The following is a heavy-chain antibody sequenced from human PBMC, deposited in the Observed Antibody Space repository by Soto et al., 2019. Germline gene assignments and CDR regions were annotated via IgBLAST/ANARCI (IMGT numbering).Heavy chain of an antibody. V-gene: IGHV3-48*02. J-gene: IGHJ6*02. CDR1: GLTFSSYS. CDR3: ARGGIYDYNYGMDV. Sequence: GGSRRLSCAASGLTFSSYSMIWVRQAPGKGLEWVSDISSSSRSIYYADSVKGRFTMSRDNAKNSLYLQMNSLRDEDTAVYYCARGGIYDYNYGMDVWGQGTTVTVSS. CDR2: ISSSSRSI. D-gene: IGHD3-16*01.